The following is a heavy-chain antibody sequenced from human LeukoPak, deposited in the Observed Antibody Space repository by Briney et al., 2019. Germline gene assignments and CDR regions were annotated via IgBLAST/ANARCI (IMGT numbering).Heavy chain of an antibody. CDR2: ISYDGSNK. CDR3: SKAAVVVAAMDY. CDR1: GFTFSNYA. V-gene: IGHV3-30*04. J-gene: IGHJ4*02. Sequence: GGSLRLSCAASGFTFSNYAIHWVRRPPGKGLEWVAVISYDGSNKYYADSVKGRFTISRDNSKNTLYLQMNSLRAEDTAVYYCSKAAVVVAAMDYWGQGTLVTVSS. D-gene: IGHD2-15*01.